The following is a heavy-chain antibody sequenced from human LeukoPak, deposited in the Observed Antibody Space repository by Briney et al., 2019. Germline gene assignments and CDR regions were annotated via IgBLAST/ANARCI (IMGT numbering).Heavy chain of an antibody. V-gene: IGHV4-34*01. CDR2: INHSGST. Sequence: PSETLSLTCAVYGGSFSGYCWSWIRQPPGKGLEWIGEINHSGSTNYNPSLKSRVTISVDTSKNQFSLKLSSVTAADTAVYYCARGCIAAVPYYFDYWGQGTLVTVSS. CDR3: ARGCIAAVPYYFDY. CDR1: GGSFSGYC. J-gene: IGHJ4*02. D-gene: IGHD6-13*01.